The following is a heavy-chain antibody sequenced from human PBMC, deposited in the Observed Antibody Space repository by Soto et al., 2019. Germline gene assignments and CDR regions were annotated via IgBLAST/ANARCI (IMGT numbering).Heavy chain of an antibody. J-gene: IGHJ6*02. CDR1: GYTFTSYD. Sequence: ASVKVSCKASGYTFTSYDINWVRQATGQGLEWMGWMNPNSGNTGYAQKFQGRVTMTRNTSISTAYMELSSLRSEDTAVYYCVASNNYYGMDVWGQGTTVPVSS. CDR3: VASNNYYGMDV. V-gene: IGHV1-8*01. CDR2: MNPNSGNT. D-gene: IGHD2-2*01.